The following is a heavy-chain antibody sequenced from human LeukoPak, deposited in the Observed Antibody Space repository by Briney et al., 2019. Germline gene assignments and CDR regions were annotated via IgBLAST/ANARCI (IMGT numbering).Heavy chain of an antibody. CDR1: GFTFSSYA. D-gene: IGHD2-2*02. Sequence: TGGSLRLSCAASGFTFSSYAMAWVRQAPGKGLEWVSTISGSSTTTYYADSVKGRFTISRDNTGNALSLQMNSLRAEDTAVYYCARVYRAPAAIFYYYMDVWGKGTTVTVSS. CDR2: ISGSSTTT. CDR3: ARVYRAPAAIFYYYMDV. J-gene: IGHJ6*03. V-gene: IGHV3-23*01.